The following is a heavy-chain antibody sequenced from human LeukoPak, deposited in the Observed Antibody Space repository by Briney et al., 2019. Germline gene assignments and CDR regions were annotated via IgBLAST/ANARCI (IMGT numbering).Heavy chain of an antibody. V-gene: IGHV4-39*07. J-gene: IGHJ6*03. CDR3: ARDVTMSRGEFYYYMDV. Sequence: SETLSLTCTVSGGSISSSSYYWGWIRQPPGKGLEWIGSIYYSGSTYYNPSLKSRVTMSVDTSKNQFSLKLSSVTAADTAVYYCARDVTMSRGEFYYYMDVWGKGTTVTISS. CDR1: GGSISSSSYY. CDR2: IYYSGST. D-gene: IGHD3-10*01.